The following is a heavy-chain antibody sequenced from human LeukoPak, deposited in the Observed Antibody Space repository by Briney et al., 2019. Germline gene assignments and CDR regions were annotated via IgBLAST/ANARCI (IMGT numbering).Heavy chain of an antibody. V-gene: IGHV7-4-1*02. J-gene: IGHJ3*02. Sequence: GASVKVSCKASGYTFTSYAMNWVRQAPGQGLEWMGWINTNTGNPTYAQGFTGRFVSSLDTSVSTAYLQISSLKAEDTAVYYCARGVYSGYEGGLDIWGQGTMVTVSS. CDR3: ARGVYSGYEGGLDI. D-gene: IGHD5-12*01. CDR2: INTNTGNP. CDR1: GYTFTSYA.